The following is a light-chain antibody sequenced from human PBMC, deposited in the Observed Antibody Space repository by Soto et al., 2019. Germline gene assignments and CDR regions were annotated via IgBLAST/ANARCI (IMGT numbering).Light chain of an antibody. Sequence: EIVLTQSPGTLSLSPGERATLSCRASQSVSSSYLAWYQQKPGQAPRLLIYGASSRATGIPDRFSGSGSGTDFTLTISRLEPEDGAVYYCQQYGSSHTFGQGTKLEIK. CDR1: QSVSSSY. CDR2: GAS. J-gene: IGKJ2*01. V-gene: IGKV3-20*01. CDR3: QQYGSSHT.